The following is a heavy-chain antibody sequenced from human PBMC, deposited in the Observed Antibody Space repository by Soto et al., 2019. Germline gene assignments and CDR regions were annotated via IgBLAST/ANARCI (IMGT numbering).Heavy chain of an antibody. V-gene: IGHV1-69*13. Sequence: AASVKVSCKASGGTFSSYAISWVRQAPGQGLEWRGGIITIFGTANYAQKFQGRVTITADESTSTAYMELSSLRSEDTAVYYCASGIIAAAPPKWCDPWGQGTLVTVSS. CDR1: GGTFSSYA. D-gene: IGHD6-13*01. CDR3: ASGIIAAAPPKWCDP. J-gene: IGHJ5*02. CDR2: IITIFGTA.